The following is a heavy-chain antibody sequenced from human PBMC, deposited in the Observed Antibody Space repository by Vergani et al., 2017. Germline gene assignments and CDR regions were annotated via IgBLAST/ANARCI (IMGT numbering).Heavy chain of an antibody. D-gene: IGHD2-2*01. J-gene: IGHJ5*02. Sequence: EVQLVESGGGLVKPGGSLRLSCAASGFTFSSYSMNWVRQAPGKGLEWVSSISSSSSYIYYADSVKGRFTISRDNAKNSLYLQMNSLRAEDTAVYYCASLDIVVVPAASKKSWFDPWGQGTLVTVSS. CDR1: GFTFSSYS. V-gene: IGHV3-21*01. CDR3: ASLDIVVVPAASKKSWFDP. CDR2: ISSSSSYI.